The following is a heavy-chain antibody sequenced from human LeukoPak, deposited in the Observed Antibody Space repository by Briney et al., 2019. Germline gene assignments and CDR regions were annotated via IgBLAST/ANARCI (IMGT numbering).Heavy chain of an antibody. D-gene: IGHD3-3*01. CDR2: IRSKTYGGTT. CDR1: GFTFGDYA. CDR3: SRRSSYDFFDY. Sequence: PGGSLRLSCTVFGFTFGDYAMGWVRQVPGKGLEYIGFIRSKTYGGTTEYAASVKGRFTISRDDSKSIAYLQMNSLKTEDTGVYYCSRRSSYDFFDYWGQGTLVTVSS. J-gene: IGHJ4*02. V-gene: IGHV3-49*04.